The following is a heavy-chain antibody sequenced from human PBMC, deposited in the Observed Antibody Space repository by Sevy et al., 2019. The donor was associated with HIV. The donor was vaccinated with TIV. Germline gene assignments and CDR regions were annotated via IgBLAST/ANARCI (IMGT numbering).Heavy chain of an antibody. D-gene: IGHD3-22*01. CDR1: GGYISGHY. J-gene: IGHJ4*02. CDR2: MYDSGSS. V-gene: IGHV4-59*11. Sequence: SETLSLTCTVSGGYISGHYWGWIRQSPGKGLEWIAYMYDSGSSNYNTSLRSRVTISVDTSKNQISLRLSSVTAADTAVYYCARGGALTYYDTSGFQNYFDSWGPGYLVTVSS. CDR3: ARGGALTYYDTSGFQNYFDS.